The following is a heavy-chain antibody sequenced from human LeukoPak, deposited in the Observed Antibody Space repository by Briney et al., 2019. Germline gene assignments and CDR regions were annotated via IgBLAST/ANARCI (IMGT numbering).Heavy chain of an antibody. D-gene: IGHD1-14*01. CDR1: GFTFSNYA. V-gene: IGHV3-23*01. CDR3: ARGSSGMAFDI. CDR2: ISGSGGST. J-gene: IGHJ3*02. Sequence: PGGSLRLSCAASGFTFSNYAMSWVRQAPGKGLEWVSGISGSGGSTYYADFVEGRFTISRDNSKNTLYLQMNSLRADDTAVYYCARGSSGMAFDIWGQGTMVTVSS.